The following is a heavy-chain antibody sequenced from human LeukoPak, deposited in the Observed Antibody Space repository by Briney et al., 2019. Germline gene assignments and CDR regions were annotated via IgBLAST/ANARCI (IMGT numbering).Heavy chain of an antibody. Sequence: GGSLRRSCAASGFTFSSYEMNWVRQAPGKGLEWVSYIRSSGSTIYYAGSVKGRFTISRDNAKNSLYLQMNSLRAEDTAVYYCARESYDSSGYYIFFDYWGQGTLVTVSS. D-gene: IGHD3-22*01. CDR2: IRSSGSTI. CDR1: GFTFSSYE. CDR3: ARESYDSSGYYIFFDY. J-gene: IGHJ4*02. V-gene: IGHV3-48*03.